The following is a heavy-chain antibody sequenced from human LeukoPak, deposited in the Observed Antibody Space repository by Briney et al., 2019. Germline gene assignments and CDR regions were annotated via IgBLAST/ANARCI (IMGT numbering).Heavy chain of an antibody. CDR2: ISGSGGST. Sequence: SGGSLRLSCAASGFTFSSYAMSWVRQAPGKGLEWVSAISGSGGSTYYADSVKGRFTISRDNSKNTLYLQMNSLRAEDTAVYYCAKDRTTIIVVVITGYDYWGQGTLVTVSS. CDR3: AKDRTTIIVVVITGYDY. CDR1: GFTFSSYA. D-gene: IGHD3-22*01. V-gene: IGHV3-23*01. J-gene: IGHJ4*02.